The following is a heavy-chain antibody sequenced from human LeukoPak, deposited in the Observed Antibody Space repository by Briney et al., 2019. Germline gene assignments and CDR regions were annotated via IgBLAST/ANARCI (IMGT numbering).Heavy chain of an antibody. CDR2: ISQNGDGT. D-gene: IGHD1-26*01. Sequence: GGSLRLSCAASGFTSRSYAMHWLRQAPGKGLEYVSAISQNGDGTYYANSVKGRFTISRDNSKNMVYLQTGSLRAEDTAVYYCATMSLGTWGQGTLVTVSS. CDR1: GFTSRSYA. CDR3: ATMSLGT. J-gene: IGHJ5*02. V-gene: IGHV3-64*01.